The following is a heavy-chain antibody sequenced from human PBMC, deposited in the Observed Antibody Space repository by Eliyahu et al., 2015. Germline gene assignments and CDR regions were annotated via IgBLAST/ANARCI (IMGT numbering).Heavy chain of an antibody. CDR1: GFXFXXXX. V-gene: IGHV3-21*01. CDR3: ATLPRELLSHYYYYGMDV. Sequence: EVQLVESGGGLVKPGGSLRLSCAAXGFXFXXXXMNWVRQAPGKGLEWVSSISSSSSYIYYADSVKGRFTISRDNAKNSLYLQMNSLRAEDTAVYYCATLPRELLSHYYYYGMDVWGKGTTVTVSS. CDR2: ISSSSSYI. D-gene: IGHD3-10*01. J-gene: IGHJ6*04.